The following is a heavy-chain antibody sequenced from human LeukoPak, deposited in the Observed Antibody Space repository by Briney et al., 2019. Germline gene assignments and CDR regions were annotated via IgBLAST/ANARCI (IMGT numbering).Heavy chain of an antibody. CDR3: ARGTQLILWFGELLSY. CDR1: GYTFTSYG. D-gene: IGHD3-10*01. Sequence: ASVKVSCKASGYTFTSYGINWVRQAPGQGLEWMGWISAYNGDTNYAQKLQGRVTMTTDTSTSTAYMELRSLRSDDAAVYYCARGTQLILWFGELLSYWGQGTLVTVSS. V-gene: IGHV1-18*01. J-gene: IGHJ4*02. CDR2: ISAYNGDT.